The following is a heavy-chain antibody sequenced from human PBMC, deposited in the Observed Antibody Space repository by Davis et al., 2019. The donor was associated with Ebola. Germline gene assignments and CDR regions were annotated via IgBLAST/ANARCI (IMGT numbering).Heavy chain of an antibody. CDR3: ARMYYDVVTDYLKQVRKPKPQYCFDS. V-gene: IGHV1-69*04. CDR2: IIPSTGIT. D-gene: IGHD3-9*01. Sequence: SVKVSCKASGGTFSSYAISWVRQAPGQGLEWMGRIIPSTGITNYAQTFQQRVTISADKSTSTAYMELSSLRPEDTAVYFCARMYYDVVTDYLKQVRKPKPQYCFDSWGQGTLVTVSS. CDR1: GGTFSSYA. J-gene: IGHJ4*02.